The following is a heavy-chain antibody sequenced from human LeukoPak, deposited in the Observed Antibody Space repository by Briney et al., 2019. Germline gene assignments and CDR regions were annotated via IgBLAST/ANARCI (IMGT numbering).Heavy chain of an antibody. D-gene: IGHD2-2*02. CDR2: IIPIFGTA. CDR3: ARDNIVVVPAAIFGRWNIRFDP. V-gene: IGHV1-69*13. Sequence: SVKVSCKASGGTFSSYAISWVRQAPGQGLEWMGGIIPIFGTANYAQKFQGRVTITADESTSTAYMELSSLRSEDTAVYYCARDNIVVVPAAIFGRWNIRFDPWGQGTLVTVSS. CDR1: GGTFSSYA. J-gene: IGHJ5*02.